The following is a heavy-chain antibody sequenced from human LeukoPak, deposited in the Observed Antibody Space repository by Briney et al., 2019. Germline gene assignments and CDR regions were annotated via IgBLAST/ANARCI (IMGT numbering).Heavy chain of an antibody. V-gene: IGHV3-48*03. CDR1: GFTFSSFA. CDR3: ARQSPYFGDHLDY. Sequence: GGSLRLSCAASGFTFSSFAMNWVRQAPGKGLEWISYISSGGSTIYYADSVKGRATVSRDNAKNSLYLHMKSLRAEDTAVYYCARQSPYFGDHLDYWGQGTLVTVSS. D-gene: IGHD4-17*01. CDR2: ISSGGSTI. J-gene: IGHJ4*02.